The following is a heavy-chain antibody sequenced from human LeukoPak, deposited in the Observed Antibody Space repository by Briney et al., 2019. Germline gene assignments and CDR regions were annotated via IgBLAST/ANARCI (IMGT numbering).Heavy chain of an antibody. CDR2: IYYSGST. CDR1: GGSISSSSYY. Sequence: PSETLSLTCTVSGGSISSSSYYWGWIRQPPGKGLEWIGSIYYSGSTYYNPSLKSRVTISVDTSKNQFSLKLSSVTAADTAVYYCASSLWEYSSSPNFDYWGQGTLVTVSS. J-gene: IGHJ4*02. V-gene: IGHV4-39*07. D-gene: IGHD6-6*01. CDR3: ASSLWEYSSSPNFDY.